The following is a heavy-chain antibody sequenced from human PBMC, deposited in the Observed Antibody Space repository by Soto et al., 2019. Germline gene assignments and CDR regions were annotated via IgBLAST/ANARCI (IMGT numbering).Heavy chain of an antibody. CDR1: GGSISSGGYY. Sequence: ASETLSLTCTVSGGSISSGGYYWSWIRQHPGKGLEWIGYIYYSGSTYYNPSLKSRVTISVDTSKNQFSLKLSSVTAADTAVYYCARVAVDHNWFDPWGQGTLVTVSS. CDR2: IYYSGST. J-gene: IGHJ5*02. D-gene: IGHD3-9*01. CDR3: ARVAVDHNWFDP. V-gene: IGHV4-31*03.